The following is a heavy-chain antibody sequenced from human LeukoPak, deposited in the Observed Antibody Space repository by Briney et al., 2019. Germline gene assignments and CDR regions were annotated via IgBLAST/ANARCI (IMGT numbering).Heavy chain of an antibody. CDR3: ARGSRYRLRTSDQDDY. CDR1: GGSFSGYY. D-gene: IGHD3-16*01. V-gene: IGHV4-34*01. J-gene: IGHJ4*02. Sequence: SSETLSLTCAVYGGSFSGYYWSWIRQPPGKGLEWIGEINHSGSTNYNPSLKSRVTISVDTSKNQFSLKLSSVTAADTAVYYCARGSRYRLRTSDQDDYWGQGTLVTVSS. CDR2: INHSGST.